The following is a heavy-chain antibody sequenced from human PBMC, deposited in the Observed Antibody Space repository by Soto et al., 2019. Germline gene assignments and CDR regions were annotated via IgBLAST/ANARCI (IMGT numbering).Heavy chain of an antibody. CDR2: ISGSGGST. J-gene: IGHJ6*04. CDR1: GFTFSSYG. V-gene: IGHV3-23*01. Sequence: GGFLRLSCAASGFTFSSYGRSWVRQAPGKGLEWVSAISGSGGSTYYADSVKGRFTISRDNSKNTLYLQMNSLRAEDTAVYYCAKGDNWNARLYYGMDVWGKGTTVTVSS. CDR3: AKGDNWNARLYYGMDV. D-gene: IGHD1-1*01.